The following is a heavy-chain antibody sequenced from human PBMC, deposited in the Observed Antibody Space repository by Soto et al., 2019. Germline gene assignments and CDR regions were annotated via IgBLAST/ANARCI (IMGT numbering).Heavy chain of an antibody. Sequence: QVQLVESGGGVVQPGRSLRLSCAASGFTFSSYAMHWVRQAPGKGLEWVAVISYDGSNKYYADSVKGRFTISRDNSKNTLKLQMNSLRAEDTAVYYGARDQREKGDAFDIWGQGTMVTASS. CDR2: ISYDGSNK. CDR1: GFTFSSYA. J-gene: IGHJ3*02. V-gene: IGHV3-30-3*01. CDR3: ARDQREKGDAFDI.